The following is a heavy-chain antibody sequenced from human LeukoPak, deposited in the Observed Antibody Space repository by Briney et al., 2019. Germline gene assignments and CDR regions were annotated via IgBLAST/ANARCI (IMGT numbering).Heavy chain of an antibody. J-gene: IGHJ4*02. Sequence: PSETLSLTCSVSGGSISSNTYCWGWIRRPPGKGLEWIGSIYYSGSTYYNPSLKSRVTISVDTSKNQFSLKLSSVTAADTAVYYCARKETTSFDYWGQGTLVTVSS. D-gene: IGHD1-7*01. V-gene: IGHV4-39*07. CDR1: GGSISSNTYC. CDR2: IYYSGST. CDR3: ARKETTSFDY.